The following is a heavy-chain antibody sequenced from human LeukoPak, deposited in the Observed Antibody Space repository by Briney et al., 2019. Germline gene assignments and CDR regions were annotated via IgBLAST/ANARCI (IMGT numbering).Heavy chain of an antibody. CDR2: ISSSGSSI. J-gene: IGHJ4*02. V-gene: IGHV3-11*01. D-gene: IGHD5-18*01. CDR1: GFTFSDYY. CDR3: ARSSGYSYGLGY. Sequence: GGSLRLTCAASGFTFSDYYMSWIRQAPGKGLDWVSYISSSGSSIYYADSVKGRITMSRDNAKNSLYLQMNSLRAEDTAVYYCARSSGYSYGLGYWGQGTLVTVSS.